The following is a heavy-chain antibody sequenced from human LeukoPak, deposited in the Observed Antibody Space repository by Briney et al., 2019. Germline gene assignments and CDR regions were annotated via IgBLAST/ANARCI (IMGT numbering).Heavy chain of an antibody. CDR2: ISSSSSYI. V-gene: IGHV3-21*04. D-gene: IGHD5-12*01. CDR3: AKTLSVGYGAGFGY. J-gene: IGHJ4*02. CDR1: GFTFSSYS. Sequence: PGGSLRLSCAASGFTFSSYSMNWVRQAPGKGLEWVSSISSSSSYIYYADSVKGRFTISRDNAKNSLYLQMNSLRAEDTALYYCAKTLSVGYGAGFGYWGQGTLVTVSS.